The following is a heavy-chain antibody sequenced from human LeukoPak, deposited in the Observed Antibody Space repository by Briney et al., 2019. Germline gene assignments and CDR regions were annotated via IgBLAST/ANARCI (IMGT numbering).Heavy chain of an antibody. CDR1: GFTFSSYT. V-gene: IGHV3-21*06. D-gene: IGHD1-26*01. CDR2: IDTSGTSI. CDR3: ARGGAANSIYSS. J-gene: IGHJ5*02. Sequence: PGGSLRLSCAASGFTFSSYTMHWVRQAPGKGLEWVSYIDTSGTSIYYPDSVKGRFTASRDNARNSVYLQMNSLRADDTAAYYCARGGAANSIYSSWGQGTLVTVSS.